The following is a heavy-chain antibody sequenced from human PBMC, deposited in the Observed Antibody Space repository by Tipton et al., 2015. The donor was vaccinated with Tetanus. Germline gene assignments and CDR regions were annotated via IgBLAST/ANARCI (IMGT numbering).Heavy chain of an antibody. CDR2: SWYDGTDK. J-gene: IGHJ4*02. D-gene: IGHD2-15*01. V-gene: IGHV3-33*01. Sequence: CAASGFTFSSYGIHWVRQAPGKGLEWLAVSWYDGTDKYYADSVKGRFTISRGNSKNTLYLQMNSLRAEDTALYYCAREADCSGGSCFSGDFDTWGQGTQVTVSS. CDR3: AREADCSGGSCFSGDFDT. CDR1: GFTFSSYG.